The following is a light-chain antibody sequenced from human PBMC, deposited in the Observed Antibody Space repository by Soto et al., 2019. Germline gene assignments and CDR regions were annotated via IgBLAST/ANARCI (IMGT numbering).Light chain of an antibody. J-gene: IGLJ2*01. CDR2: GDN. V-gene: IGLV1-44*01. CDR3: AAWDGSLHHIL. Sequence: QSVLTQPPSASGTPGQRVTISCSGSSSNMGSNSVNWYQQLPGTAPKLLIYGDNHRPSGVPDRFSGSKSGTSASLAITGLQSEDEADYYCAAWDGSLHHILFGGGTKLTVL. CDR1: SSNMGSNS.